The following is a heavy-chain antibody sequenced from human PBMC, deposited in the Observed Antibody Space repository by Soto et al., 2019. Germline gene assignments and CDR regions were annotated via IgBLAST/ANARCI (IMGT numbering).Heavy chain of an antibody. CDR1: VCTFILHC. J-gene: IGHJ4*02. V-gene: IGHV3-23*05. CDR3: VYWILEHFDL. CDR2: IDSSGTQK. Sequence: PWLSXRLSWSAAVCTFILHCIIWVRQAPGKGLEWVSTIDSSGTQKHYADSVKGRFTISRDNSWSTVDLLMNSLRAEDTDLYYCVYWILEHFDLWGKGTMVNVS. D-gene: IGHD5-18*01.